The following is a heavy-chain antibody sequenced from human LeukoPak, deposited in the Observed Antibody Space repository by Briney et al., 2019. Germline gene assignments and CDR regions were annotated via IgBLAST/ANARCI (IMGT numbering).Heavy chain of an antibody. CDR3: AKVGQWLDWPLDY. V-gene: IGHV3-23*01. CDR1: GFTFSSYA. J-gene: IGHJ4*02. D-gene: IGHD6-19*01. CDR2: ISGSGGST. Sequence: GGSLRLSCAASGFTFSSYAMSWVRQAPGKGLEWVSAISGSGGSTYYADSVKGRFTISRDNSKNTLYLQMDSLRAEDTAVYYCAKVGQWLDWPLDYWGQGTLVTVSS.